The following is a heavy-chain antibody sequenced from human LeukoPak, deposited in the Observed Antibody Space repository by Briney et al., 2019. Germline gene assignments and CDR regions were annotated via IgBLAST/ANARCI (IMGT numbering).Heavy chain of an antibody. D-gene: IGHD3-10*01. V-gene: IGHV3-33*01. J-gene: IGHJ4*02. CDR3: AREVSNYGSGTYLDY. Sequence: GGSLRLSCAVSGFTFSSYGMHWVRQAPGKGLEWVAIIWYDGSNKYYADSVKGRFTISRGNSKNTLYLQMNSLRAEDTAVYYCAREVSNYGSGTYLDYWGQGTLVTVSS. CDR1: GFTFSSYG. CDR2: IWYDGSNK.